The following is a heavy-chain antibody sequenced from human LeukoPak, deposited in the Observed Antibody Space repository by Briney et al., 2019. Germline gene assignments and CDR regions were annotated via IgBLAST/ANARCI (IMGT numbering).Heavy chain of an antibody. D-gene: IGHD2-15*01. Sequence: GGSLRLSCAASGFAFSSYYMHWVRQAPGKGLEWVSRINGDESSTTYADSVKGRFTISRDNAKNTLYLQMNTLRAEDTAVYYCARVRDCGGGSCFSYLDYWGQGTLVTVSS. V-gene: IGHV3-74*01. CDR3: ARVRDCGGGSCFSYLDY. CDR2: INGDESST. J-gene: IGHJ4*02. CDR1: GFAFSSYY.